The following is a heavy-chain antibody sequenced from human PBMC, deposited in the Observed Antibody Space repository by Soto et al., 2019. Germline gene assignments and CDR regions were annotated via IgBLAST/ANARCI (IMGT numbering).Heavy chain of an antibody. V-gene: IGHV3-53*04. CDR1: GIPVSSNY. CDR2: LHSGGDT. J-gene: IGHJ6*02. Sequence: EVQLVESGGGLVQPGGSLRLSCAASGIPVSSNYMTWVRQAPGKGLEWVSVLHSGGDTYYANSVKGRVTISRHDSTNTLFLQMKSLTPEDTAVYYRPRDGPHYYASRMAVWAQANTLTVAS. D-gene: IGHD3-22*01. CDR3: PRDGPHYYASRMAV.